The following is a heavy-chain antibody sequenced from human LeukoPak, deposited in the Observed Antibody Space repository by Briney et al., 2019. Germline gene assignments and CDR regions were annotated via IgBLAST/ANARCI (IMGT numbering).Heavy chain of an antibody. J-gene: IGHJ3*02. CDR1: GYTSSRPD. D-gene: IGHD2-21*01. CDR3: ARYTIAHGFDM. Sequence: EASVKVSCKASGYTSSRPDINWVRQAPGKGLEWLGYMSYIDNIGYAQKFQGRLTFSRDTSITTAYMELSSLRSEDTAVYYCARYTIAHGFDMWGHGTMVTVST. V-gene: IGHV1-8*02. CDR2: MSYIDNI.